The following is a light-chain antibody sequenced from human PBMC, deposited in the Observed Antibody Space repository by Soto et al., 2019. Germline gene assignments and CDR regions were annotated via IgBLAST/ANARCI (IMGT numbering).Light chain of an antibody. V-gene: IGKV2-30*02. CDR1: QSLAHSDGNTY. Sequence: DVVMTQSPLSLPVTLGQPASISCRSSQSLAHSDGNTYLTWFQQRPGQSPRRLTNKLSNRYSGVPDRFSGSGSGTDFTLKISRVEAEDVGVYYCMQGTHWPWTFGQGTKVEIK. J-gene: IGKJ1*01. CDR2: KLS. CDR3: MQGTHWPWT.